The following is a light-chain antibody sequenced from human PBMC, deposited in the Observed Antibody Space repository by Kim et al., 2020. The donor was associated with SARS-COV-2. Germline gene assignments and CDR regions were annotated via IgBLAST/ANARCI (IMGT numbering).Light chain of an antibody. Sequence: EIVLTQSPATLSLSPGERATLSCRASQSVSSYLAWYQQKPGQAPRLLIYDASNRATGIPARFSGSGSGTDFTLTISSLEPEDFAAYYCQQRSNWPLMYTFGQGTKLEI. J-gene: IGKJ2*01. V-gene: IGKV3-11*01. CDR2: DAS. CDR1: QSVSSY. CDR3: QQRSNWPLMYT.